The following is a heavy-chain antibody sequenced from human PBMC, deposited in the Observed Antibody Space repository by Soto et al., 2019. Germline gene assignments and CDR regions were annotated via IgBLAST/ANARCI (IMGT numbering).Heavy chain of an antibody. CDR2: IWYDGSNK. CDR1: GFTFSSYG. D-gene: IGHD3-10*01. V-gene: IGHV3-33*01. Sequence: QVQLVESGGGVVQPGRSLRLSCAASGFTFSSYGMHWVRQAPGKGLEWVAVIWYDGSNKYYADSVKGRFTISRDNSKNTLYLQMNSLRAEDTAVYYCARQGGRLRWELFFDYWGQGTLVTVSS. J-gene: IGHJ4*02. CDR3: ARQGGRLRWELFFDY.